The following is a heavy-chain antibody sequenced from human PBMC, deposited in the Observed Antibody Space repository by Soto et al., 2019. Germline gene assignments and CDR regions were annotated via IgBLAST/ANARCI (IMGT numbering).Heavy chain of an antibody. V-gene: IGHV3-30*02. J-gene: IGHJ4*02. CDR3: AKDRSNSWTFDY. D-gene: IGHD6-13*01. Sequence: AGGSLRLSCAASGFTFSSYGMHWVRQAPGKGLEWVAVIWYDGSNKYYADSVKGRFTISRDNSKNTLYLQMNSLRADDTAVYYCAKDRSNSWTFDYWGLGTLVTVSS. CDR1: GFTFSSYG. CDR2: IWYDGSNK.